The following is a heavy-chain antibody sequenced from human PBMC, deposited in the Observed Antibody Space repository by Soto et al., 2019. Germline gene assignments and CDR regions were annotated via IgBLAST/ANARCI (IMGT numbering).Heavy chain of an antibody. CDR2: INAGNGNT. J-gene: IGHJ4*02. Sequence: ASVKVSCKASGYTFTSYAMHWVRQAPGQRLEWMGWINAGNGNTKYSQKFQGRVTITRETSASTAYMELSSLRSEDTAVYYCARDRRIVVVTAILNYWGQGTLVTVSS. CDR1: GYTFTSYA. CDR3: ARDRRIVVVTAILNY. V-gene: IGHV1-3*01. D-gene: IGHD2-21*02.